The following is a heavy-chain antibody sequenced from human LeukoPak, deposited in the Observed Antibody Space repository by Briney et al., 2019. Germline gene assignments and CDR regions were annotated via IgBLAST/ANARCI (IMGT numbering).Heavy chain of an antibody. J-gene: IGHJ4*02. CDR3: ARNKYTSGWSTFDY. CDR2: IYYSGST. V-gene: IGHV4-39*01. D-gene: IGHD6-19*01. CDR1: GGSISSSSYY. Sequence: PSETLSLTCTVSGGSISSSSYYWGWIRQPPGKGLEWIGSIYYSGSTHYNPSLKTRVTISADTSKNQFSLKLSSVTAADTAVYYCARNKYTSGWSTFDYWGQGTLVTVSS.